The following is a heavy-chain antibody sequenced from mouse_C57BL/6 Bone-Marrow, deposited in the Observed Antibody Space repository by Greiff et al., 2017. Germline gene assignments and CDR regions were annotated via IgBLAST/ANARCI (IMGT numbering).Heavy chain of an antibody. CDR3: TSITTVVPFDY. V-gene: IGHV14-4*01. J-gene: IGHJ2*01. D-gene: IGHD1-1*01. Sequence: VQLQQSGAELVRPGASVKLSCTASGFNIKDDYMHWVKQRPEQGLEWIGWIDPKNGDTEYASKFQGKATITADTSSNTAYLQLSSLTSEDTAVYYCTSITTVVPFDYWGQGTTLTVSS. CDR2: IDPKNGDT. CDR1: GFNIKDDY.